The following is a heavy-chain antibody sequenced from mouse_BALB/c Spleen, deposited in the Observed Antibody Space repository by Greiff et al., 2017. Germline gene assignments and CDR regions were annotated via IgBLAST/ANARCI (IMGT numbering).Heavy chain of an antibody. CDR2: IYPGSGST. D-gene: IGHD1-2*01. J-gene: IGHJ3*01. CDR3: ARRDYYGYGFAY. CDR1: GYTFTDYV. Sequence: QVQLKQSGPELVKPGASVKMSCKASGYTFTDYVISWVKQRTGQGLEWIGEIYPGSGSTYYNEKFKGKATLTADKSSNTAYMQLSSLTSEDSAVYFCARRDYYGYGFAYWGQGTLVTVSA. V-gene: IGHV1-77*01.